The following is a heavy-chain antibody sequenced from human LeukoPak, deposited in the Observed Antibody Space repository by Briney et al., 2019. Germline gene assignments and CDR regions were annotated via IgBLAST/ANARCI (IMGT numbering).Heavy chain of an antibody. V-gene: IGHV7-4-1*02. CDR1: GYTFTRYA. J-gene: IGHJ4*02. Sequence: ASVKVSCKASGYTFTRYAINWVRQAPGQGLEWMGWINTNTGTPTYAQGFTGRFVFSLDTSVSTAYLKFTSLKAEDTAVYYCARDPPYYYDTSGRDYWGQGTLVTVSS. D-gene: IGHD3-22*01. CDR2: INTNTGTP. CDR3: ARDPPYYYDTSGRDY.